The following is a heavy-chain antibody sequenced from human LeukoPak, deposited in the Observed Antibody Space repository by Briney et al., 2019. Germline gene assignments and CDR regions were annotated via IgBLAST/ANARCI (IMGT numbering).Heavy chain of an antibody. CDR1: GGSISSGGYY. D-gene: IGHD2-2*02. Sequence: SETLSLTCTVSGGSISSGGYYWSWIRQPPGKGLEWIGYIYHSGSTYYNPSLKSRVTISVDRSKNQFSLKLSSVTAADTAVYYCARHPGSHCSTATCYTGGVFDYWGQGTLVTVSS. CDR2: IYHSGST. CDR3: ARHPGSHCSTATCYTGGVFDY. V-gene: IGHV4-30-2*01. J-gene: IGHJ4*02.